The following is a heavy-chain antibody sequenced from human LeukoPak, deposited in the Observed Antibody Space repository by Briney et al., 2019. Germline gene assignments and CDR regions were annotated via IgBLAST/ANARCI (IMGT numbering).Heavy chain of an antibody. V-gene: IGHV3-48*03. D-gene: IGHD3-10*01. J-gene: IGHJ4*02. CDR2: ISSSGSTI. CDR3: ARATEAPLYYGSEAVDY. CDR1: GFTFSSYE. Sequence: GGSLRLSCAASGFTFSSYEMNWVRQAPGKGLEWVSYISSSGSTIYYADSVKVRFTISRDNAKNSLYLQMNSLRAEDTAVYYCARATEAPLYYGSEAVDYWGQGTLVTVSS.